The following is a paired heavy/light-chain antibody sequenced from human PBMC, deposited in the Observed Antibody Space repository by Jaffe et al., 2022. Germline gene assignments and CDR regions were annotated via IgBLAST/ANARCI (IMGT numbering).Heavy chain of an antibody. CDR1: GYTFTSYY. CDR2: INPSGGST. D-gene: IGHD5-18*01. Sequence: QVQLVQSGAEVKKPGASVKVSCKASGYTFTSYYMHWVRQAPGQGLEWMGIINPSGGSTSYAQKFQGRVTMTRDTSTSTVYMELSSLRSEDTAVYYCARGGIQLWLGTGNWYFDLWGRGTLVTVSS. CDR3: ARGGIQLWLGTGNWYFDL. J-gene: IGHJ2*01. V-gene: IGHV1-46*03.
Light chain of an antibody. CDR1: SSDVGGYNY. J-gene: IGLJ2*01. CDR2: DVS. CDR3: CSYAGSYTLVV. V-gene: IGLV2-11*01. Sequence: QSALTQPRSVSGSPGQSVTISCTGTSSDVGGYNYVSWYQQHPGKAPKLMIYDVSKRPSGVPDRFSGSKSGNTASLTISGLQAEDEADYYCCSYAGSYTLVVFGGGTKLTVL.